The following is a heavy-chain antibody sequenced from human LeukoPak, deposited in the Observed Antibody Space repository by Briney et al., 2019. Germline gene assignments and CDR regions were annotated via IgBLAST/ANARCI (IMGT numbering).Heavy chain of an antibody. CDR1: GFTFSSYG. CDR2: IRYDGSNK. V-gene: IGHV3-30*02. CDR3: AKEGRSSWYDYYYMDV. J-gene: IGHJ6*03. D-gene: IGHD6-13*01. Sequence: PGGSLRLSCAASGFTFSSYGMHWVRQAPGKGLEWVAFIRYDGSNKYYADSVKGRVTISRDNSKNTLYLQMNSLRAEDTAVYYCAKEGRSSWYDYYYMDVWGKGTTVTVSS.